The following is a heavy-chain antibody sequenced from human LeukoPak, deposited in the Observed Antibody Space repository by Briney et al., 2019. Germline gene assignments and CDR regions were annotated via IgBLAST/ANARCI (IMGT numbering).Heavy chain of an antibody. CDR2: ISGSGGST. D-gene: IGHD2-2*01. Sequence: GGSLRLSCAASGFTFSSYAMSWVRQAPGKGLEWVSAISGSGGSTYYADSVKGRFTISRDNSKNTLYPQMNSLRAEDTAVYYCASLYCSSTSCPSVDYWGQGTLVTVSS. CDR1: GFTFSSYA. CDR3: ASLYCSSTSCPSVDY. V-gene: IGHV3-23*01. J-gene: IGHJ4*02.